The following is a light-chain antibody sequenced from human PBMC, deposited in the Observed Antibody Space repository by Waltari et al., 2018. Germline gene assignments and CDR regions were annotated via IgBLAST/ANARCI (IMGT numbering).Light chain of an antibody. V-gene: IGLV3-1*01. CDR1: KLDDKY. CDR2: QDT. CDR3: QAWDSRTYVV. J-gene: IGLJ2*01. Sequence: SYELTQPPSLSVSPGQTAPITCSGDKLDDKYVSWYQQRPGQSPVLVIFQDTRRPSGIPERFSGSSSGNTATLTISGTQTLDEADYYCQAWDSRTYVVFGGGTKVTVL.